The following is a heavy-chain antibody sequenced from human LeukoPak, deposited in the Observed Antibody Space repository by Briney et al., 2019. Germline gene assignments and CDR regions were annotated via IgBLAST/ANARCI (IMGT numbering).Heavy chain of an antibody. CDR3: AKDRAYSSSSFFDY. Sequence: SGGSLRLSCAASGFTFSSYAMGWVRQAPGKGLEWVSTISGSGGSTYYADSVKGRFTISRDNSKNTLYLQMNSLRAEDTAVYYCAKDRAYSSSSFFDYWGQGTLVTVSS. CDR2: ISGSGGST. V-gene: IGHV3-23*01. CDR1: GFTFSSYA. J-gene: IGHJ4*02. D-gene: IGHD6-6*01.